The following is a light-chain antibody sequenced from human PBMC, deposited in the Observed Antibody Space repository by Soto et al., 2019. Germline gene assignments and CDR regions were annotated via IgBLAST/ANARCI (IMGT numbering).Light chain of an antibody. V-gene: IGKV1-5*03. J-gene: IGKJ1*01. CDR1: QSITDW. Sequence: DIQMTQSPSTLSASVGDRVTITCRASQSITDWLAWYQQKPGKAPKFLIYKASNLEGGVPSRFSGSGSGTESTPTIGSAQPDDFASYYSQYWDNYSWTFGQGTKVEIK. CDR3: QYWDNYSWT. CDR2: KAS.